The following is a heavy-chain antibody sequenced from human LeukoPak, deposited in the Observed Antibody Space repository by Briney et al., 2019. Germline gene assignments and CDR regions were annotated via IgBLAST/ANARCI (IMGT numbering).Heavy chain of an antibody. Sequence: SEALSLTCTVSGDSISGYHWSWVRQPPGKGLEWNGFIHRSGSSDYNPSLKSRVAISGDSSKNQFSLTLTSVTAADTAIYYCVGANFYGSGSYGAPYNYWGQGMLVTVSS. D-gene: IGHD3-10*01. J-gene: IGHJ4*02. CDR2: IHRSGSS. CDR1: GDSISGYH. V-gene: IGHV4-4*08. CDR3: VGANFYGSGSYGAPYNY.